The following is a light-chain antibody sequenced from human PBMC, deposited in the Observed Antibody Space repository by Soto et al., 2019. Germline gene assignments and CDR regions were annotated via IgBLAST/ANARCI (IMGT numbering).Light chain of an antibody. Sequence: EIVMTQSPATLSVSPGERATLSCRASHSVSRSLAWYQQKPGQAPRLLIYGATTRATDIPVRFSGSGSGTEFTLTISSLQSEDFAVYFCQQYNYWPTFGPGTKVEIK. CDR3: QQYNYWPT. CDR2: GAT. J-gene: IGKJ1*01. CDR1: HSVSRS. V-gene: IGKV3-15*01.